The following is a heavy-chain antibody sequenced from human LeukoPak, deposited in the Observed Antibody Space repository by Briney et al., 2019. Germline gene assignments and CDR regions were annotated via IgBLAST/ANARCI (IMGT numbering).Heavy chain of an antibody. J-gene: IGHJ4*02. CDR2: ISSSSSYI. V-gene: IGHV3-21*01. CDR1: GFTFSDYS. Sequence: GGSLRLSCAASGFTFSDYSMNWVRQAPGKGLEWVSSISSSSSYIYYADSVKGRFTISRDNAKNSLYLQMNSLRAEDTAVYYCARGSGYSYGNLFYFDYWGQGTLVTVSS. D-gene: IGHD5-18*01. CDR3: ARGSGYSYGNLFYFDY.